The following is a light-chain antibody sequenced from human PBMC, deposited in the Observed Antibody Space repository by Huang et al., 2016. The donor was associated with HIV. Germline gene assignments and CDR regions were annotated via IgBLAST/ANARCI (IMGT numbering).Light chain of an antibody. CDR3: QQSYSTPPWT. V-gene: IGKV1-39*01. Sequence: DIQMTQSPSSLSASVGDRVTITCRASQSISSYLNWYQQKPGKAPKLLIYAASSWQSGVPSRFSGGGAGTDFTLTISSLQPEDFATYYCQQSYSTPPWTFGQGTKVEIK. CDR2: AAS. J-gene: IGKJ1*01. CDR1: QSISSY.